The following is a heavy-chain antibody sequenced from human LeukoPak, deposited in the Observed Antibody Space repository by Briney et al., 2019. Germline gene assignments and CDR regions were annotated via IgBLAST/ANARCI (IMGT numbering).Heavy chain of an antibody. Sequence: SETLSLTCTVSGGSISSGSYYWGWIRQPPGKGLEWIGSIYYSGSTYYNPSLKSRVTISVDTSKNQFSLKLSSVTAADTAVYYCARHTAAGTATLDYWGQGTLVTVSS. CDR2: IYYSGST. CDR1: GGSISSGSYY. CDR3: ARHTAAGTATLDY. D-gene: IGHD6-13*01. J-gene: IGHJ4*02. V-gene: IGHV4-39*01.